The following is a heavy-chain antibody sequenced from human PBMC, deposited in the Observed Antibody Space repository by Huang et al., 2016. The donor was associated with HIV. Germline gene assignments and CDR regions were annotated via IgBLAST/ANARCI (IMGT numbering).Heavy chain of an antibody. Sequence: QVQLQESGPGLVKPSETLSLTCTVSGGAMSSHYYTWIRQPPGKGLERIWSIYYSGDTNYNPSLKGRVTMSLDMCRNHFSLKLTSVTAADTAVYYCGREGPKNYGDFHYYFDYWGQGTLVTVSS. V-gene: IGHV4-59*11. D-gene: IGHD4-17*01. CDR2: IYYSGDT. CDR1: GGAMSSHY. J-gene: IGHJ4*02. CDR3: GREGPKNYGDFHYYFDY.